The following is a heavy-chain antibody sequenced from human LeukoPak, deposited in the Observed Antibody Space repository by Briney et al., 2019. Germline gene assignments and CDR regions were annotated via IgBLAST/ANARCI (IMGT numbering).Heavy chain of an antibody. D-gene: IGHD5-12*01. CDR1: GFIFSDYY. CDR3: ARDPGSGYEEHFDY. V-gene: IGHV3-11*01. Sequence: GGSLRLSCAAAGFIFSDYYMSWSRQAPGKGLEWVSYISSSGSTMYYTDSVKGRFTISRDNAKDSLYLQMNSLRAEDTAVYYCARDPGSGYEEHFDYWGQGTLVTVSS. J-gene: IGHJ4*02. CDR2: ISSSGSTM.